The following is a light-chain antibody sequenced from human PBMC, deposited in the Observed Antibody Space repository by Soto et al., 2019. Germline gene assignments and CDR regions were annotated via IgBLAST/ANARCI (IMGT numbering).Light chain of an antibody. V-gene: IGKV1-5*01. CDR2: SAS. Sequence: DIQMTQSPSTLSASVGDTVTVTCRASQSVSGWLAWYQQKPGEAPKLLICSASNLQSGVPSRFSGSGSGTDFTLTISSLQPEDVATYYCQQYNTYSRTFGQVTKVDIK. J-gene: IGKJ1*01. CDR1: QSVSGW. CDR3: QQYNTYSRT.